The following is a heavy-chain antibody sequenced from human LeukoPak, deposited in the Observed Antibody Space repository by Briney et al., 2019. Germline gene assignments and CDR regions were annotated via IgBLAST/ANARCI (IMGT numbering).Heavy chain of an antibody. D-gene: IGHD3-10*01. V-gene: IGHV3-21*04. Sequence: GGSLRLSCAASGFTFSSYSMNWVRQAPGKGLEWVSSISSSSSYIYYADSVKGRFTISRDNAKNSLYLQMNSLRAEDTALYYCAREARDYYGSGSYMAPAENFDYWGQGTLVTVSS. CDR3: AREARDYYGSGSYMAPAENFDY. CDR2: ISSSSSYI. J-gene: IGHJ4*02. CDR1: GFTFSSYS.